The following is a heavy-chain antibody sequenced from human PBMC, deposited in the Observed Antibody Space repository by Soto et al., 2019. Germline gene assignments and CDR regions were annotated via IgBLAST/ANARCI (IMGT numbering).Heavy chain of an antibody. CDR2: IYYSGST. D-gene: IGHD4-17*01. V-gene: IGHV4-39*07. J-gene: IGHJ5*02. CDR1: GGSISSSGYY. CDR3: VRCGDGALVYGEYVVGWYDR. Sequence: SETLSLTCTVSGGSISSSGYYWGWIRQPPGKGLEWIGNIYYSGSTYYNPSLKSRVTISVDTSKNQFSLKLSSVTAADTAVYYCVRCGDGALVYGEYVVGWYDRWGQRTLVTVPS.